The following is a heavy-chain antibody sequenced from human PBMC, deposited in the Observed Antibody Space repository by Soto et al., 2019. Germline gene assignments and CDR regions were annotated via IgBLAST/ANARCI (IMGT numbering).Heavy chain of an antibody. V-gene: IGHV3-48*02. CDR1: GFTFRSYS. CDR3: ARDGDYGDEYGMDV. Sequence: GGSLRLSCAASGFTFRSYSINWVRQAPGKGLEWVSYISSSSSTVYYADSVKGRFTISRHNAKNSLYLQMNSLRDEDTAVYYCARDGDYGDEYGMDVWGQGTTVTVSS. D-gene: IGHD4-17*01. CDR2: ISSSSSTV. J-gene: IGHJ6*02.